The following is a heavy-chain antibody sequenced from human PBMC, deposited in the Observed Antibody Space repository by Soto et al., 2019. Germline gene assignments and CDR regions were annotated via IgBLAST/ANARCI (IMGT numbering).Heavy chain of an antibody. CDR1: GFTFSTYS. J-gene: IGHJ6*02. CDR3: ARYDSSGYYWPYYYYGLDV. D-gene: IGHD3-22*01. V-gene: IGHV3-21*01. CDR2: ISDSSSYI. Sequence: GGSLRLSCAASGFTFSTYSMNWVRQAPGKGLEWVSSISDSSSYIYYADSVKGRFTISRDNAKNSLYLQMNSLRAEDTAVYYCARYDSSGYYWPYYYYGLDVWGQGTTVTVSS.